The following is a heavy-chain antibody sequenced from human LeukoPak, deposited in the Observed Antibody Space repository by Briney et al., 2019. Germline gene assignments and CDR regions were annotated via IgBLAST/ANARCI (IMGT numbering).Heavy chain of an antibody. CDR1: GFTLSDYG. J-gene: IGHJ6*03. Sequence: PGGSLRLSCSASGFTLSDYGLHWVRRAPGKGLEWVAIISDGGSNQYYGDSVRGRFTVSRDNSKNTLFLQMTSLRVDDTAVYHCAREVNYYYYMDVWGTGTTVTVS. D-gene: IGHD4-11*01. CDR2: ISDGGSNQ. CDR3: AREVNYYYYMDV. V-gene: IGHV3-30*01.